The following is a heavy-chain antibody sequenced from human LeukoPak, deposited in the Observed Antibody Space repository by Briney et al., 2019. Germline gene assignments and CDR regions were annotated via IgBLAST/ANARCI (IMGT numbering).Heavy chain of an antibody. V-gene: IGHV3-30*02. CDR1: GFTFSSYG. CDR2: IRYDGSNK. J-gene: IGHJ4*02. CDR3: AKTYGDYSTPDY. D-gene: IGHD4-17*01. Sequence: GRSLRLSCAASGFTFSSYGMHWVRQAPGKGLEWVAFIRYDGSNKYYAGSVKGRFTISRDNSKNTLYLQMNSLRAEDTAVYYCAKTYGDYSTPDYWGQGTLVTVSS.